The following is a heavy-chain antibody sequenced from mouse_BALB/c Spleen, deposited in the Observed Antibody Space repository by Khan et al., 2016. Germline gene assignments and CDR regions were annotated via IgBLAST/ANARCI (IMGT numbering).Heavy chain of an antibody. CDR2: FNPNSVGT. CDR3: ARGWFPY. V-gene: IGHV1-18*01. Sequence: EVQLQESGPELVKPGASVKISCKTSGYTFTDYTVPWVKQSPGKSLEWIGNFNPNSVGTNYNQKFKGKATLTGDKSSSTAYMELRSLTSEDSAVYYCARGWFPYWGQGTLVTVSA. CDR1: GYTFTDYT. J-gene: IGHJ3*01.